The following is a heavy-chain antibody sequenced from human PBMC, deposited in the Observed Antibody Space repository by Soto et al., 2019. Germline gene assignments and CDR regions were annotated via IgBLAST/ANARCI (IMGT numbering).Heavy chain of an antibody. CDR3: AAHRNQYYDFWSGYQT. CDR2: IVPIIGKT. V-gene: IGHV1-69*02. CDR1: GGTFSSYT. D-gene: IGHD3-3*01. J-gene: IGHJ4*02. Sequence: GASVKVSCKASGGTFSSYTISWVRQAPGQGIEWIGWIVPIIGKTNYAQKFQERVTITRDKSTSTAYMELSSLRSEDTAVYYCAAHRNQYYDFWSGYQTWGQGTLVTVSS.